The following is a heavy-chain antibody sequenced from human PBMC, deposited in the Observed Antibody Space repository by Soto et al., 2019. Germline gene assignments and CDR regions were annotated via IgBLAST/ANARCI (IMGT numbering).Heavy chain of an antibody. D-gene: IGHD2-15*01. CDR1: GFRFSGSD. CDR2: IKTKAESYAT. CDR3: TRRDCSGGNCYSDFDF. J-gene: IGHJ4*02. Sequence: EVHLVESGGGLVQPGGSLKLSCAASGFRFSGSDMHWVRQASGEGLEWVGRIKTKAESYATALAASVKGRFSMSRDDSKKTAYLEMNSLKTEDTAVYYCTRRDCSGGNCYSDFDFWGQGALVTVSS. V-gene: IGHV3-73*01.